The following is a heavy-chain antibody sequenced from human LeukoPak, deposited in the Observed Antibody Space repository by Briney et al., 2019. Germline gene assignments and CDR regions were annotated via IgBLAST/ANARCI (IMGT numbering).Heavy chain of an antibody. Sequence: SETLSLTCIVSGASTSSYYWSWIRQPPGGGLEWIAYISYSGSTGYNPSLKSRVTISIDTSNNRFSLRLSSVTAADTAVYYCARSDLYSGSYYGVLYFNYWGQGTPVTASS. D-gene: IGHD3-22*01. J-gene: IGHJ4*02. CDR2: ISYSGST. V-gene: IGHV4-59*01. CDR3: ARSDLYSGSYYGVLYFNY. CDR1: GASTSSYY.